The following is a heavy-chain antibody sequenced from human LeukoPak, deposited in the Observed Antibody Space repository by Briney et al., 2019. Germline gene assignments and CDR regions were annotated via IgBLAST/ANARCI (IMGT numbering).Heavy chain of an antibody. CDR2: ISGSGGST. V-gene: IGHV3-23*01. CDR3: AKDESGSLGYNWFDP. CDR1: GFTFSSYA. D-gene: IGHD1-26*01. Sequence: GGSLRLSCAASGFTFSSYAMSWVRQAPGKGLEWVSGISGSGGSTYYADSVKGRFTVSRDNSKSTLYLQVNSLTADDTAVYYCAKDESGSLGYNWFDPWGQGTLVTVSS. J-gene: IGHJ5*02.